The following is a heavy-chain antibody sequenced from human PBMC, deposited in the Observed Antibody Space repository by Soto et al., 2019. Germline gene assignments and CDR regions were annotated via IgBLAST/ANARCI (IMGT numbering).Heavy chain of an antibody. CDR1: GGTFSTFG. D-gene: IGHD4-17*01. J-gene: IGHJ4*02. CDR2: IIPFFGTA. V-gene: IGHV1-69*13. CDR3: AKSAPMDAGDKYYYDF. Sequence: ASVKVSCKASGGTFSTFGISWVRQAPGQGLGWMGGIIPFFGTARYSQKFEDRITITADESTNTVYMDLRSLTSEDTAIYYCAKSAPMDAGDKYYYDFWGQGALVTVSS.